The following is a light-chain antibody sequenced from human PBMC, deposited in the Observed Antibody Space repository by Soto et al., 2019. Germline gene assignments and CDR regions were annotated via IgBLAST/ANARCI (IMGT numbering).Light chain of an antibody. V-gene: IGKV3-20*01. Sequence: EIVLTQSPGTLSLSPGERATLSCRASQSIRSNYLAWYQQKPNQAPRLLIYGASSRATGLPDRFSGSGSGTDFTLTISRLEPEDFAVYYCQQYGSSVYTFGQGTKVEIK. CDR1: QSIRSNY. J-gene: IGKJ1*01. CDR2: GAS. CDR3: QQYGSSVYT.